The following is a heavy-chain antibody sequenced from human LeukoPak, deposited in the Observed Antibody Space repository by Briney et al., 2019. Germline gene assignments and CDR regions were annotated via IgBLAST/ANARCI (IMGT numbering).Heavy chain of an antibody. V-gene: IGHV3-30*18. CDR3: AKDRNYAHFDY. Sequence: GGSLRLSCAASGFTFSSYGMHWVRQAPGKGLEWVAVISYDGSNKYYADSVKGRFTISRDNSKNTLYLQMNSLRAEDTAVYYCAKDRNYAHFDYWGQGTLVTVSS. CDR2: ISYDGSNK. CDR1: GFTFSSYG. J-gene: IGHJ4*02. D-gene: IGHD1-7*01.